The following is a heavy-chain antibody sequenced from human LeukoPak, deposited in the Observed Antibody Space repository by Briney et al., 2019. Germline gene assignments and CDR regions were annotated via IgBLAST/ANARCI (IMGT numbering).Heavy chain of an antibody. V-gene: IGHV3-21*06. CDR2: TSSRSTFK. Sequence: TGGSLRLSCAASGFTFTTYWMTWVRQAPGKGPEWVSSTSSRSTFKYYTDSVKGRFTISRDNAKNVLYLQMNSLRVEDTAVYYCAKGLKAATPFDYWGQGTLVTVSS. J-gene: IGHJ4*02. CDR1: GFTFTTYW. CDR3: AKGLKAATPFDY. D-gene: IGHD2-15*01.